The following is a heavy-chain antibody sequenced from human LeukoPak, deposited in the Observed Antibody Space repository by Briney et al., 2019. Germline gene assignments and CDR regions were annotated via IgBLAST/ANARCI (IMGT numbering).Heavy chain of an antibody. CDR2: IYYSGST. CDR1: GGSISSYY. J-gene: IGHJ4*02. CDR3: ARVRYGPPDY. Sequence: PSETLSLTCTVSGGSISSYYWSWIRQPPGKGLEWIGYIYYSGSTNYNPSLKSRVTIPVDTSKNQFSLKLSSVTAADTAVYYCARVRYGPPDYWGQGTLVTVSS. D-gene: IGHD5-18*01. V-gene: IGHV4-59*01.